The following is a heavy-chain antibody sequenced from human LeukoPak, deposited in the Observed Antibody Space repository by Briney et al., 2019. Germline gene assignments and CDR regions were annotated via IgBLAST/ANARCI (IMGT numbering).Heavy chain of an antibody. V-gene: IGHV3-23*01. CDR1: GFTFSSYA. D-gene: IGHD6-19*01. CDR3: AGSIAVDGTDYYYGTDV. Sequence: PGGSLRFSCAASGFTFSSYALTWVRKAQGKGLGWVSANSGSRGSTYYADSVTGRLTISRDNSKNTLYLQMNSLRAEDKAVYYWAGSIAVDGTDYYYGTDVWSQATTVTAS. J-gene: IGHJ6*02. CDR2: NSGSRGST.